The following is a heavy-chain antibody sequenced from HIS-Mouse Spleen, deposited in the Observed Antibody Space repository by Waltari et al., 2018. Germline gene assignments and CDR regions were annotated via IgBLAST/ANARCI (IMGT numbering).Heavy chain of an antibody. V-gene: IGHV3-7*01. J-gene: IGHJ6*02. CDR2: IKQDGSEK. CDR1: GFTFSSYW. D-gene: IGHD2-2*01. CDR3: ARDRVGGCSSTSCYRGGMDV. Sequence: EVQLVESGGGLVQPGGSLRLSCAASGFTFSSYWMSWVRQAPGKVLEWVANIKQDGSEKYYVDSVKGRFTISRDNAKNSLYLQMNSLRAEDTAVYYCARDRVGGCSSTSCYRGGMDVWGQGTTVTVSS.